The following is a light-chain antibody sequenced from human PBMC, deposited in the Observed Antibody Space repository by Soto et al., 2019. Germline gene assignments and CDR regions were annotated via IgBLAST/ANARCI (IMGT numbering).Light chain of an antibody. CDR2: GAS. V-gene: IGKV3-20*01. CDR3: QQYGSSGT. Sequence: ETVLSQTKGALSMSPGERDTLYCRASQSVSNNYLAWYQQRPGQAPRLLIYGASNRATGIPDRFSGSGSGTDFTLTISRLEPAEVAVYYCQQYGSSGTFGQGTKVDIK. CDR1: QSVSNNY. J-gene: IGKJ1*01.